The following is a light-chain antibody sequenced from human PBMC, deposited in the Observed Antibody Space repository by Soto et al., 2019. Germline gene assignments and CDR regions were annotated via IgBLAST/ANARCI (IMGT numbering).Light chain of an antibody. CDR2: GAS. J-gene: IGKJ5*01. CDR3: QQDNNWPPIT. Sequence: EIVLTKSPATLSLSPGERATLSCRASQSVSSNLAWYQQKPGQAPRLLIYGASTRATGIPARFSGSGSGTEFTLTISSLQSEDFAVYYCQQDNNWPPITFGQGTRLEI. V-gene: IGKV3-15*01. CDR1: QSVSSN.